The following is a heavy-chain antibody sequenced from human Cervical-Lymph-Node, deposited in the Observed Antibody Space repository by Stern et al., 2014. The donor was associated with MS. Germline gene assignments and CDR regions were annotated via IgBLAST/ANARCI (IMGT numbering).Heavy chain of an antibody. V-gene: IGHV3-30*18. CDR3: AKDLGGSYYHYYYGMDV. Sequence: VQLVESGGGVVQPGRSLRLSCAASGFTFSSYGMHWVRQAPGKGLEWVAVISYDGRNNYYADSVKGRFTISRDNSKNTLYLQMNSLRAEDTAVYYCAKDLGGSYYHYYYGMDVWGQGTTVTVSS. D-gene: IGHD1-26*01. CDR1: GFTFSSYG. J-gene: IGHJ6*02. CDR2: ISYDGRNN.